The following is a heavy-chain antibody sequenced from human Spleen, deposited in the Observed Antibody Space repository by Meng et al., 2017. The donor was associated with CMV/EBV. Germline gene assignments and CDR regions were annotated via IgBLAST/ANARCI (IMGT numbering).Heavy chain of an antibody. CDR1: GFTVTSND. D-gene: IGHD6-19*01. Sequence: GESLKISCVASGFTVTSNDMSWVRQAPGKGLEWVSVITGSGVGTYYADSVKGRFTISRDNSKNTVSLQMNSLRAEDTAVYYCARSRIAVSGPIGLFDYWGQGTLVTVSS. J-gene: IGHJ4*02. CDR3: ARSRIAVSGPIGLFDY. CDR2: ITGSGVGT. V-gene: IGHV3-53*01.